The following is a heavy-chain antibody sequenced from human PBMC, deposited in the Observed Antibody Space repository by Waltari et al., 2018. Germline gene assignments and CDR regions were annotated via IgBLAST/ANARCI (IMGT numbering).Heavy chain of an antibody. CDR2: IHYSRGT. V-gene: IGHV4-39*01. Sequence: QLQLQESGPGLVKPSETLSLTCTVSGGSISSSSYYWGWIRQPPAKGLVWIGCIHYSRGTTDYPSLESRGTKSVETSKNQLPVKLSSVMDAETAVYYCARRFNSGSGRAYYYYYYMDVWGKGTTVTVSS. CDR3: ARRFNSGSGRAYYYYYYMDV. D-gene: IGHD3-10*01. J-gene: IGHJ6*03. CDR1: GGSISSSSYY.